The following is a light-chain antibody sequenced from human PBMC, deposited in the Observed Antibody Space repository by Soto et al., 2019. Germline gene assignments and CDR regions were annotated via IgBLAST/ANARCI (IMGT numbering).Light chain of an antibody. J-gene: IGKJ1*01. Sequence: EPVLTQSPGTLSLSPGERATLSCRASQSITHNYLAWYQQKPGQAPRLLIYDASFRGTDVPVRVSGSGYGTDFTLSISSVEPEDCAVYYCQQYGDSMWTFGQGTKLE. V-gene: IGKV3-20*01. CDR2: DAS. CDR3: QQYGDSMWT. CDR1: QSITHNY.